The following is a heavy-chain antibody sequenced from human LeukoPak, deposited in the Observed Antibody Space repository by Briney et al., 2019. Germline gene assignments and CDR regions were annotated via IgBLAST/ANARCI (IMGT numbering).Heavy chain of an antibody. Sequence: GASVKVSCKASGGTFSNYGISWVRQAPGQGLEWMGGIIPIFGTANYAQKFQGRVTITVDESTSTAYMELSSLRSEDTAVYYCARKWGYDTSGYYYSYWGQGTLVTVSS. CDR1: GGTFSNYG. CDR2: IIPIFGTA. D-gene: IGHD3-22*01. CDR3: ARKWGYDTSGYYYSY. J-gene: IGHJ4*02. V-gene: IGHV1-69*13.